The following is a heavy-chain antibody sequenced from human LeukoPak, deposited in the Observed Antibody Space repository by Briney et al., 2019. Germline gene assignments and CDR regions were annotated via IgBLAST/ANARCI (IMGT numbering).Heavy chain of an antibody. CDR2: IYYSGST. CDR3: ARRYSSSYSTLQFDP. CDR1: GGSISSSSYY. V-gene: IGHV4-39*01. Sequence: PSETLSLTCTVSGGSISSSSYYWGWIRQPPGKGLEWIGSIYYSGSTYYNPSFKSRVTISVDTSKNQFSLKLSSVTAADTAVYYCARRYSSSYSTLQFDPWGQGTLVTVSS. D-gene: IGHD6-13*01. J-gene: IGHJ5*02.